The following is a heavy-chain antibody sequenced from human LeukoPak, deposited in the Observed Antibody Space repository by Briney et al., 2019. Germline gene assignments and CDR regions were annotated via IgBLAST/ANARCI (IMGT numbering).Heavy chain of an antibody. CDR1: GYSFTNYW. J-gene: IGHJ6*04. CDR3: ARESSPPAYGMDV. V-gene: IGHV5-51*01. CDR2: IYPGDSDT. Sequence: GESLKISCKGSGYSFTNYWIGWVRQMPGKGLEWVAIIYPGDSDTRYSPSFQGQVTISADKSTSTAYLQWSSLKASDTAMYYCARESSPPAYGMDVWGKGTTVTVSS. D-gene: IGHD2-15*01.